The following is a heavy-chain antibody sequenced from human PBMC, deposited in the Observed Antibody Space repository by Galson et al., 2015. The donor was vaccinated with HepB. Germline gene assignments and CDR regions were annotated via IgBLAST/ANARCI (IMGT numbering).Heavy chain of an antibody. CDR3: ARLTLGVTDAFDI. CDR2: IIPFLGMA. D-gene: IGHD3-16*01. Sequence: SVKVSCKASGGTFISYAISWVRQAPGQGLQWMGRIIPFLGMANYEQRFQGRVTTTADTSTNTAYMELSSLRSEDTAVYYCARLTLGVTDAFDIWGQGTMVTVSS. CDR1: GGTFISYA. J-gene: IGHJ3*02. V-gene: IGHV1-69*04.